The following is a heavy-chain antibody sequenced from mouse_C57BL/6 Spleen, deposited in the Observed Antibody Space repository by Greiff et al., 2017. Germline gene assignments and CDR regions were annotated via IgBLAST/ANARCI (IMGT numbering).Heavy chain of an antibody. CDR1: GYAFSSSW. CDR2: IYPGDGDT. D-gene: IGHD1-1*01. V-gene: IGHV1-82*01. CDR3: ARRGSGDY. J-gene: IGHJ2*01. Sequence: VQLQESGPELVKPGASVKISCKASGYAFSSSWMNWVKQRPGKGLEWIGRIYPGDGDTNYNGKFKGKATLTADKSSSTAYMQLSSLTSEDSAVYCCARRGSGDYWGQGTTLTVSS.